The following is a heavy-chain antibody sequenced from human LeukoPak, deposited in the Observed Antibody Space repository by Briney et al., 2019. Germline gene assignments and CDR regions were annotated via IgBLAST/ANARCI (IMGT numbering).Heavy chain of an antibody. Sequence: ASVKVSCKASGYTFTSYAMHWVRQAPGQRLEWMGWINAGNGNTKYSQKVQGGVTITRDTSASTAYMELSSLRSEDTAVYYCARRGGLGPFDPWGQGTLVTVSS. V-gene: IGHV1-3*01. J-gene: IGHJ5*02. CDR1: GYTFTSYA. CDR3: ARRGGLGPFDP. D-gene: IGHD3-16*01. CDR2: INAGNGNT.